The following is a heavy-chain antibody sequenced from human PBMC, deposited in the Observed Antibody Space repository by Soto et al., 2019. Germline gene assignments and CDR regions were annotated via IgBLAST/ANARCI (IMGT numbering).Heavy chain of an antibody. J-gene: IGHJ6*02. D-gene: IGHD3-9*01. Sequence: GASVKVSCKASGGTFSSYAISWVRQAPGQGLEWMGGIIPIFGTANYAQKFQGRVTITADESTSTAYMELSSLRSEDTAVYYCARDWLDYYYGMDVWGQGTTVTVYS. V-gene: IGHV1-69*13. CDR1: GGTFSSYA. CDR3: ARDWLDYYYGMDV. CDR2: IIPIFGTA.